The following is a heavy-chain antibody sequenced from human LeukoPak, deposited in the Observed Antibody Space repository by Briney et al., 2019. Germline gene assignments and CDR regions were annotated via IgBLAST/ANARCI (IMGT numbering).Heavy chain of an antibody. CDR3: TTYRYNYDSSGYDY. CDR1: GFTFSNAW. D-gene: IGHD3-22*01. CDR2: IRSKTDGGTT. V-gene: IGHV3-15*01. J-gene: IGHJ4*02. Sequence: PGGSLRLSCAASGFTFSNAWMSWVRQAPGKGLEWLGRIRSKTDGGTTDYAAPVKGRFTISRDDSKNTLYLQMNSLESEDTAVYYCTTYRYNYDSSGYDYWGQGTLVTVSS.